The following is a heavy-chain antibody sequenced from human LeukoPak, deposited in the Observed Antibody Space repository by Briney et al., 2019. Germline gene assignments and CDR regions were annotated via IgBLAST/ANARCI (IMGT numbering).Heavy chain of an antibody. Sequence: GGSLRLSCAASGFTFSSYGMHWVRQAPGKGLEWVAVVWYDGSNKYYADSVKGRFTISRDNAKNTLYLQMNSLRAEDTAVYYCVRIRYDSSGRYFDNWGQGTLVTVSS. CDR1: GFTFSSYG. D-gene: IGHD3-22*01. J-gene: IGHJ4*02. V-gene: IGHV3-33*03. CDR3: VRIRYDSSGRYFDN. CDR2: VWYDGSNK.